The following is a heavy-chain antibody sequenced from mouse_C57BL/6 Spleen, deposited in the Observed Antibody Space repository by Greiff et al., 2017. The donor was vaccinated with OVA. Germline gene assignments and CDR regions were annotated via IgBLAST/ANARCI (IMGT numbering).Heavy chain of an antibody. J-gene: IGHJ4*01. CDR3: ARSDSNYGTFYAMDY. CDR1: GYTFTSYW. CDR2: IDPSDSYT. Sequence: QVQLQQPGAELVKPGASVKLSCKASGYTFTSYWMQWVKPRPGQGLEWIGEIDPSDSYTNYNQKFKGKATLTVDTSSSTAYMQLSSLTSEDSAVYYCARSDSNYGTFYAMDYWGQGTSVTVSS. D-gene: IGHD2-5*01. V-gene: IGHV1-50*01.